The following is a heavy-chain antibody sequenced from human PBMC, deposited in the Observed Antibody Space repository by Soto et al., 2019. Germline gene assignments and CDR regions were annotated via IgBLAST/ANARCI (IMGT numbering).Heavy chain of an antibody. V-gene: IGHV1-8*01. D-gene: IGHD6-19*01. J-gene: IGHJ4*02. CDR3: ARPAETHGCNGSSADKYYFDF. Sequence: DSVKVSCKASGYTFTSYDIYWVRQATGQGLEWMGWMNPNTGNSGYAQKFQGRVTVTSDTSINTVYMELSSLRSEDTAVYYCARPAETHGCNGSSADKYYFDFWGQGTLVTVSS. CDR1: GYTFTSYD. CDR2: MNPNTGNS.